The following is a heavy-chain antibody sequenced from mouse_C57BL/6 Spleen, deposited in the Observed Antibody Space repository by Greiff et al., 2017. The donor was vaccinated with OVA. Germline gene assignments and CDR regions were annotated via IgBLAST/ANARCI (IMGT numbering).Heavy chain of an antibody. V-gene: IGHV1-15*01. J-gene: IGHJ2*01. D-gene: IGHD1-1*01. CDR1: GYTFTDYE. CDR3: TREAYGRPRFDY. Sequence: VQLQQSGAELVRPGASVTLSCKASGYTFTDYEMHWVKQTPVHGLEWIGAIDPETGGTAYNQKFKGKAILTEDKTSSTAYMELRSLTTEDSAVYYCTREAYGRPRFDYWGQGTTLTVSS. CDR2: IDPETGGT.